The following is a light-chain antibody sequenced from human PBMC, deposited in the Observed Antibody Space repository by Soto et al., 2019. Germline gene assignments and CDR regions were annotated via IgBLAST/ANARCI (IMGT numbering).Light chain of an antibody. Sequence: VLTQSPATLSLSPGERATLSCRASQSVSSNLAWYQQKPGQAPRLLIYDASNRATGIPARFSGSGSGTDFTLTISSLEPEDFAVYYCQQRSNWPITFGQGTRLEIK. V-gene: IGKV3-11*01. CDR3: QQRSNWPIT. CDR1: QSVSSN. CDR2: DAS. J-gene: IGKJ5*01.